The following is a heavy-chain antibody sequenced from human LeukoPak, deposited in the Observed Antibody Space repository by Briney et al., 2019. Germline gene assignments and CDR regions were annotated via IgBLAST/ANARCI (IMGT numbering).Heavy chain of an antibody. V-gene: IGHV3-21*01. CDR3: ARGRPRFGELLSGFDY. CDR2: ISSSSSYI. J-gene: IGHJ4*02. CDR1: GFTFSSYS. Sequence: GGSLRLSCAASGFTFSSYSMNWVRQAPGKGLEWVSSISSSSSYIYYADSVKGRFTISRDNAKNSLYLQMNSLRAEDTAVYYCARGRPRFGELLSGFDYWGQGTLVTVSS. D-gene: IGHD3-10*01.